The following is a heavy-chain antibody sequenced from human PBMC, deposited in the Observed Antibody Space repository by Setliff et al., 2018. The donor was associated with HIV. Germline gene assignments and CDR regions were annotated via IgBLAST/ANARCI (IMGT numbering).Heavy chain of an antibody. CDR3: ARTWYSGALYYYYYYMDV. CDR2: IMPILVST. D-gene: IGHD1-26*01. V-gene: IGHV1-69*13. Sequence: SVKVSCKTSGGTLSSYSINWVRQAPGKGLEWMGGIMPILVSTKNAQKFQGRVTITANESTSTAYMQLSSLRSEDTAVYYCARTWYSGALYYYYYYMDVWGKGTTVTVSS. CDR1: GGTLSSYS. J-gene: IGHJ6*03.